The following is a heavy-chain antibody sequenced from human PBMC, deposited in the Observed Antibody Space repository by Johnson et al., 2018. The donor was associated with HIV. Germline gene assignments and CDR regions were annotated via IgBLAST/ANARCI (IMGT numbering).Heavy chain of an antibody. D-gene: IGHD6-13*01. J-gene: IGHJ3*02. V-gene: IGHV3-9*01. Sequence: ESVKGRFTISRDNAKNSLYLQMNSLRAEDTALYYCAKDILAAAGSDAFDIWGQGTMVTVSS. CDR3: AKDILAAAGSDAFDI.